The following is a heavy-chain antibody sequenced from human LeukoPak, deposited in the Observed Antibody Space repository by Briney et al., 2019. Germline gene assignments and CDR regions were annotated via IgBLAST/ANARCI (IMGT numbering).Heavy chain of an antibody. D-gene: IGHD1-20*01. V-gene: IGHV3-23*01. Sequence: GGSLRLSCAASGFAFSTYAMSWVRQAPGKGLEWVSALSGSGSSTYYADSVKGRFTISRDNSKNTLYLQINSLRAEDTAVYYCAKAIRLTGGLYYFEYWGQGTLVTVSS. CDR3: AKAIRLTGGLYYFEY. CDR1: GFAFSTYA. J-gene: IGHJ4*02. CDR2: LSGSGSST.